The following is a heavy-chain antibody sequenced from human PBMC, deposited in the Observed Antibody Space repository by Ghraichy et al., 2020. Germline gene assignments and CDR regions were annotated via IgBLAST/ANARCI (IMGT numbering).Heavy chain of an antibody. CDR2: IYYSGST. Sequence: ESLNISCTVSGGSISSYYWSWIRQPPGKGLEWIGYIYYSGSTNYNPSLKSRVTISVDTSKNQFSLKLSSVTAADTAVYYCAGIRITMMDNWFDPWGQGTLVTVSS. J-gene: IGHJ5*02. V-gene: IGHV4-59*01. CDR1: GGSISSYY. CDR3: AGIRITMMDNWFDP. D-gene: IGHD3-22*01.